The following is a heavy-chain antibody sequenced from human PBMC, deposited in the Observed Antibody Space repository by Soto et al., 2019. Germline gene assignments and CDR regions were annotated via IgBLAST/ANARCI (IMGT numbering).Heavy chain of an antibody. V-gene: IGHV1-3*01. CDR3: ARDPHPGYEYSYVYVGWFDP. CDR2: INAGNGNT. J-gene: IGHJ5*02. Sequence: QVQLVQSGAEVKKPGASVKVSCKASGYTFTSYAMHWVRQAPGQRLEWMGWINAGNGNTKYSQKCQGRVTITRDTSASTAYMELSSLRSEDTAVYYCARDPHPGYEYSYVYVGWFDPWGQGTLVTVSS. D-gene: IGHD5-18*01. CDR1: GYTFTSYA.